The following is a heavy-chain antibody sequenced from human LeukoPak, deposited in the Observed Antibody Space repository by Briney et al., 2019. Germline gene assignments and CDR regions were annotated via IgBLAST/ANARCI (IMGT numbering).Heavy chain of an antibody. CDR2: IHSTGRS. J-gene: IGHJ6*02. D-gene: IGHD3-3*01. V-gene: IGHV4-59*08. CDR3: ARVRPGSGGYYSLDV. CDR1: GGSISGYY. Sequence: PSETLSLTCIVSGGSISGYYWTWIRQPPGKGLQWVGFIHSTGRSEYNPSLESRVTISVDTSKNQFSLNLSSVTAADTAAYYCARVRPGSGGYYSLDVWGQGTTVTVSS.